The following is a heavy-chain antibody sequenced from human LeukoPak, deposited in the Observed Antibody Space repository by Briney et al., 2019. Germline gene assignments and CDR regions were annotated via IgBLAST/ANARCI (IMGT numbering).Heavy chain of an antibody. J-gene: IGHJ5*02. CDR2: ISSSSSYI. D-gene: IGHD3-3*01. CDR1: GFTFSSYS. CDR3: ARDWIRVKTIFGVAPNWFDP. Sequence: KAGGSLRLSCAASGFTFSSYSMNWVRQAPGKGLEWVSSISSSSSYIYYADSVKGRFTISRDNAKNSLYLQMNSLRAEDTAVYYCARDWIRVKTIFGVAPNWFDPWGQGTLVTVSS. V-gene: IGHV3-21*01.